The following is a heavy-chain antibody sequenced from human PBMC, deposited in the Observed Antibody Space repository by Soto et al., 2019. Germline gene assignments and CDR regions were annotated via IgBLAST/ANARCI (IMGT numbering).Heavy chain of an antibody. V-gene: IGHV4-31*03. CDR2: IYYSGST. J-gene: IGHJ6*02. CDR3: ARESSSYYYYGMDV. CDR1: GGSISSGGYY. Sequence: QVQLQESGPGLMKPLQTLSLTCTVSGGSISSGGYYWSWIRQHPGKGLEWIGYIYYSGSTYYNPSLKSRVTISVDTSKNQFSLKLSSVTAADTAVYYCARESSSYYYYGMDVWGQGTTVTVSS. D-gene: IGHD6-6*01.